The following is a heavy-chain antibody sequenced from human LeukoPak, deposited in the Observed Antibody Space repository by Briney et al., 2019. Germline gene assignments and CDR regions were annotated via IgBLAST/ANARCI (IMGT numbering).Heavy chain of an antibody. CDR1: GGAFNSYA. CDR3: ARDRGYCTSTSCYDVGGYFDF. V-gene: IGHV1-69*13. J-gene: IGHJ4*02. Sequence: SVKVSCKASGGAFNSYAINWVRQAPGQGLEWMGGIIPMFGTANYAQKFQDRVTITADESTSTVYLELWRLRSEDTAVYYCARDRGYCTSTSCYDVGGYFDFWGQGTQVTVSS. D-gene: IGHD2-2*01. CDR2: IIPMFGTA.